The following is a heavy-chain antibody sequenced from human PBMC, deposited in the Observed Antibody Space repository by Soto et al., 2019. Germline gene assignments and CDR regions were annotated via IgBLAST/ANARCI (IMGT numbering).Heavy chain of an antibody. CDR1: GYSFTSYW. CDR3: GRLGPHEAGTEEVDY. CDR2: IDPSDSYT. D-gene: IGHD6-13*01. Sequence: EVQLVQSGAEVKKPGESLRISCKGSGYSFTSYWISWVRQMPGKGLEWMGRIDPSDSYTNYSPSFQGHVTISADKSISTAYRQWSSLKASDTAMYYCGRLGPHEAGTEEVDYWGQGTLVTVSS. J-gene: IGHJ4*02. V-gene: IGHV5-10-1*01.